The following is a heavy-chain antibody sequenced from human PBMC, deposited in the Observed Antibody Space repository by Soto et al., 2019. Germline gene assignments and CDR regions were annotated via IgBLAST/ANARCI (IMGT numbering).Heavy chain of an antibody. V-gene: IGHV1-8*01. CDR1: GYTFTSYD. D-gene: IGHD3-3*01. J-gene: IGHJ3*02. CDR2: MNPNSGNT. CDR3: ARGMIYYDFWSGYSRVAFDI. Sequence: ASVKVSCKASGYTFTSYDINWVRQATGQGLEWMGWMNPNSGNTGYAQKFQGRVTMTRNTSISTAYMELSSLRSEDTAVYYCARGMIYYDFWSGYSRVAFDIWSQGTMVTVSS.